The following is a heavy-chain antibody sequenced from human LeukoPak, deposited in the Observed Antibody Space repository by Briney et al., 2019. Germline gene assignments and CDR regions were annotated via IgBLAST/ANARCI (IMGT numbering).Heavy chain of an antibody. D-gene: IGHD1-26*01. J-gene: IGHJ5*02. CDR1: GGSIMRPSSQ. V-gene: IGHV4-39*02. Sequence: PSETLSLTSTVSGGSIMRPSSQSGWIRQPPGKGLEWIGNMYYSGSTYYNPSLKSRVTISIDTSKNHFSLMVTSVTAADTAVYDYVRLGGSPDWFDPWGQGTQVTVSS. CDR2: MYYSGST. CDR3: VRLGGSPDWFDP.